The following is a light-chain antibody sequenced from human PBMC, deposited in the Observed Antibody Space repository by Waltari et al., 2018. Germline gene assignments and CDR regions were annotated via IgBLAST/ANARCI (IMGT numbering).Light chain of an antibody. CDR3: SSYTSSSTRV. CDR2: DVS. V-gene: IGLV2-14*03. J-gene: IGLJ1*01. Sequence: QSALTQPASVSGSPGQSLTISSTGTRSDVGGYNYVPWYQQHPGKAPKLMIYDVSNRPSGVSNRFSGSKSGNTASLTISGLQAEDEADYYCSSYTSSSTRVFGTGTKVTVL. CDR1: RSDVGGYNY.